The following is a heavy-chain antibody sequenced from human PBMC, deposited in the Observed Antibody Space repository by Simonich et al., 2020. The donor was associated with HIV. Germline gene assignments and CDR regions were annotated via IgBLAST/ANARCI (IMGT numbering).Heavy chain of an antibody. Sequence: EVQLVESGGGLVKPGGSLRLSCAASGFTFSSYGMNWVRQAQGKGLEWVSSISSGSSYIYYADSVKGRFTISRDNAKNSLYLQMNSLGAEDTAVYYCASSIAAAGVGWGQGTLVTVSS. J-gene: IGHJ4*02. CDR2: ISSGSSYI. CDR3: ASSIAAAGVG. CDR1: GFTFSSYG. V-gene: IGHV3-21*01. D-gene: IGHD6-13*01.